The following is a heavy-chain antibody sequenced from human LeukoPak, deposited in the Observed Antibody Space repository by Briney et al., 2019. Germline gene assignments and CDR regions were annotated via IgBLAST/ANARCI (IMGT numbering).Heavy chain of an antibody. CDR2: INHRGST. J-gene: IGHJ3*02. CDR1: GGSFSGYY. CDR3: ARVPRGYSPGRAFDI. V-gene: IGHV4-34*01. D-gene: IGHD5-18*01. Sequence: SETLSLTCAVYGGSFSGYYWSWIRQPPGKGLEWIGEINHRGSTNYNPSLKSRVTISVDTSKNQFSLKLSSVTAADTAVYYCARVPRGYSPGRAFDIWGQGTVVTVSS.